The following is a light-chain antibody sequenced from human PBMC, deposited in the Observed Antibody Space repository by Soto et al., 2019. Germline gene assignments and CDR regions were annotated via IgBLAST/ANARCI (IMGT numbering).Light chain of an antibody. Sequence: EIVLTQSPGTLSLSPGERATLSCRASQSVSSIYLAWYQQKPGQAPRLLIYGASSRATGIPDWFSGSGSGTDFTLTINRLEPEDFAVYYCQQYGSSPRTFGQGTKVEIK. J-gene: IGKJ1*01. CDR1: QSVSSIY. CDR3: QQYGSSPRT. CDR2: GAS. V-gene: IGKV3-20*01.